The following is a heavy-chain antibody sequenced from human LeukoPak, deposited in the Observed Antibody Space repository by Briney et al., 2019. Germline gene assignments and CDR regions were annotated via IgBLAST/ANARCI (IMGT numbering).Heavy chain of an antibody. CDR1: ESTFKYYA. D-gene: IGHD1-26*01. Sequence: GGSLRLSCAASESTFKYYAMNWVRQAPGKGLEWVASISSGGSLTYYADSMKGRFTISRDNDRNSLHLQMNSLRGKDTAIYYCARGSGSYGSYFFDYWGQGTLVTVSS. CDR2: ISSGGSLT. J-gene: IGHJ4*02. CDR3: ARGSGSYGSYFFDY. V-gene: IGHV3-21*01.